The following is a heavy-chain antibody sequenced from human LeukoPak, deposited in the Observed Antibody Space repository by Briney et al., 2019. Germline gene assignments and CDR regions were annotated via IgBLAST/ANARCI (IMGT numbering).Heavy chain of an antibody. Sequence: SETLSLTCAVSGYSISSGYYWGWIRQPPGKGPEWIGSIYHSGSTYYNPSLKSRVTISVDTSKNQFSLKLSSVTAADTAVYYCARQDYYDSSVIDAFDIWGQGTMVTVSS. CDR3: ARQDYYDSSVIDAFDI. CDR2: IYHSGST. V-gene: IGHV4-38-2*01. D-gene: IGHD3-22*01. CDR1: GYSISSGYY. J-gene: IGHJ3*02.